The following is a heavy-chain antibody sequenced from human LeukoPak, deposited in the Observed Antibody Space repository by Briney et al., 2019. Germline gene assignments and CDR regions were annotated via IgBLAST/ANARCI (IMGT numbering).Heavy chain of an antibody. CDR2: ITSRSSSI. V-gene: IGHV3-48*02. Sequence: GGSLRLSCAASGFTFSNYNMNWVRQAPGKGLEWVSYITSRSSSIYHADSVKGRFTISRDNAQNSLYLQMNSLRDEDTAVYYCARDSRFGKLLIPYFDYWGQGTLVTVSS. CDR3: ARDSRFGKLLIPYFDY. J-gene: IGHJ4*02. D-gene: IGHD3-10*01. CDR1: GFTFSNYN.